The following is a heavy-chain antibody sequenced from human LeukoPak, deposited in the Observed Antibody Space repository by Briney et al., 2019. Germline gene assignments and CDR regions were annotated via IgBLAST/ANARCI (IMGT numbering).Heavy chain of an antibody. CDR1: GYTLTGYC. Sequence: ASVKVSCKPSGYTLTGYCMHWVRQAPGQGLEWMGGINPNRGGTNYAQKFQGRVTMTRDTSISTAYMELSSLRSDDTAGYYCARPPTMVRGVISDSCFDYWGQGTLVTVSS. CDR3: ARPPTMVRGVISDSCFDY. D-gene: IGHD3-10*01. CDR2: INPNRGGT. V-gene: IGHV1-2*02. J-gene: IGHJ4*02.